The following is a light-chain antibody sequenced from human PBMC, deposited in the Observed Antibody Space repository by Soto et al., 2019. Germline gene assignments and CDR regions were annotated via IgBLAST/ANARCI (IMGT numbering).Light chain of an antibody. CDR3: QQLNSYPPLT. J-gene: IGKJ4*01. CDR2: DAS. CDR1: QGISTW. V-gene: IGKV1D-12*01. Sequence: DIQMTQSPSSASASVGDRLTITCRASQGISTWIAWYQQKPGKAPELLIYDASSLQSGVPSRFSGSGSGTEFTLTISSLQPEDFATYYCQQLNSYPPLTFGGGTKVDIK.